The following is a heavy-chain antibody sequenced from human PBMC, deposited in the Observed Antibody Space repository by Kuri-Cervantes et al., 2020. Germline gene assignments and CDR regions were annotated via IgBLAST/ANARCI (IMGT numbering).Heavy chain of an antibody. D-gene: IGHD5-18*01. CDR3: AKEGSTLWLQYYFDY. CDR2: ISYDGSNK. CDR1: GFTFSSYG. Sequence: GESLKISCAASGFTFSSYGMHWVRQAPGKGLEWVAVISYDGSNKYYADSVKGRFTISRDNSKNTLYLQMNSLRAEDTAVYYCAKEGSTLWLQYYFDYWGQGTLVTRYS. J-gene: IGHJ4*02. V-gene: IGHV3-30*18.